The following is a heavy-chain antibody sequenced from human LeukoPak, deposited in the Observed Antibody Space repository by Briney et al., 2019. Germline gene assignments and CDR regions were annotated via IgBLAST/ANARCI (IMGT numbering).Heavy chain of an antibody. CDR3: GTGERNGWYVDY. Sequence: GGSLRLSCAASGFTFSSYAMSWVRQAPGKGLEWVSGISNNGGSTYYADSVKGRFTISRDNAKNSLYLQMNSLRAEDTAVYYCGTGERNGWYVDYWGQGTLVTVSS. J-gene: IGHJ4*02. D-gene: IGHD6-19*01. V-gene: IGHV3-23*01. CDR2: ISNNGGST. CDR1: GFTFSSYA.